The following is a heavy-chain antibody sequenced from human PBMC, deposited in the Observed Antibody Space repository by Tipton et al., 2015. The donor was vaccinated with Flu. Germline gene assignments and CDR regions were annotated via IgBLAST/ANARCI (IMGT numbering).Heavy chain of an antibody. V-gene: IGHV3-7*01. J-gene: IGHJ6*03. CDR2: IKQDGSEI. CDR3: VRGMHV. Sequence: SLRLSCAASGFTLSTYWMTWVRQAPGKGLEWVANIKQDGSEIYYVGSVKGRFTISRDNAKNLGYLQMNSLSVEDTAVYYCVRGMHVWGKGTTVTVSS. CDR1: GFTLSTYW.